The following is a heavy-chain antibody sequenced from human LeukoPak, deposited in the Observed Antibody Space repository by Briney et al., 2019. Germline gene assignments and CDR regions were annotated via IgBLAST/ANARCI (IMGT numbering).Heavy chain of an antibody. CDR1: GFNFSTYT. J-gene: IGHJ4*02. V-gene: IGHV3-30*14. CDR3: ARSLPATREPQAIDY. D-gene: IGHD2-2*01. CDR2: ISHDGNTK. Sequence: PGRSLRLSCTASGFNFSTYTTHWVRQAPGKGLEWVTVISHDGNTKHYADSVKGRFTISRDNSKNSLYLQMNSLRAEDTAFYSCARSLPATREPQAIDYWGQGTLVTVSS.